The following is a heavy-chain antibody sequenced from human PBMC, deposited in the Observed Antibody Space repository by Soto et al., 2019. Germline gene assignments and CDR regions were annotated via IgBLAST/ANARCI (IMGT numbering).Heavy chain of an antibody. CDR1: GFTFSSYS. V-gene: IGHV3-21*01. Sequence: GGSLRLSCAASGFTFSSYSMNWVRQAPGKGLEWVSSISSSSSYIYYADSVKGRFTISRDNAKNSLYLQMNSLRAEDTAVYYCARRFLGELSCLDYWGQGTLVTVSS. CDR3: ARRFLGELSCLDY. D-gene: IGHD3-16*02. CDR2: ISSSSSYI. J-gene: IGHJ4*02.